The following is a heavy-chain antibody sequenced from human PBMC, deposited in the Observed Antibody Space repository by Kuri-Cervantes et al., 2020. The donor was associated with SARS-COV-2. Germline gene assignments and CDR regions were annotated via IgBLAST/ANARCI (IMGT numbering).Heavy chain of an antibody. Sequence: GGSLRLSCAASGFTSSSYAMSWVRQAPGKGLEWVSVIYSGGSTYYADSVKGRFTISRDNSKNTLYLQMNSLRAGDTAVYYCARSFEGWDVWGHGTTVTGSS. CDR2: IYSGGST. D-gene: IGHD3-9*01. V-gene: IGHV3-53*01. CDR3: ARSFEGWDV. CDR1: GFTSSSYA. J-gene: IGHJ6*02.